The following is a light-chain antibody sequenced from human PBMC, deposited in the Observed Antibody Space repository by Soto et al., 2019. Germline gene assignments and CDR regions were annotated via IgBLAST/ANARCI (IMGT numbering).Light chain of an antibody. CDR3: AAWDDSLNAWV. CDR1: SSNIGSNT. CDR2: SNN. Sequence: QSVLTQPPSASGTPGQRVTISCSGSSSNIGSNTVNWYQQLPGTAPKLLIYSNNQRPSGVPDRFSGSKSGTSASLAIRGLQSEDEADYYCAAWDDSLNAWVFGGGTQLTVL. J-gene: IGLJ3*02. V-gene: IGLV1-44*01.